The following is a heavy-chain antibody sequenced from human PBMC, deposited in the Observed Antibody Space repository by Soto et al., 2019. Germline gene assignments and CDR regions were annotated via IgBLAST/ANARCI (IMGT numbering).Heavy chain of an antibody. CDR1: SDSISNYY. V-gene: IGHV4-59*12. CDR2: MHYNGYT. D-gene: IGHD4-17*01. J-gene: IGHJ5*02. Sequence: PSETLSLTCTVSSDSISNYYCSWFRQPPGKGLEWIGYMHYNGYTSYNPSLRSRVTISVDTSKNQFSLKLTSVTAADTAVYYCARETYGDYVGYFDPWGQGIQVTVSS. CDR3: ARETYGDYVGYFDP.